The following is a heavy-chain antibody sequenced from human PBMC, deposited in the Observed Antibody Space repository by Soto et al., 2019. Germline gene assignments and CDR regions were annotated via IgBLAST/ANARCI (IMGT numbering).Heavy chain of an antibody. Sequence: ASVKVSCKASGYTFTSYDINWVRQATGQGLEWMGWMNPNSGNTGYAQKFQGRVTMTRNTSISTAYMELSSLRSEDTAVYYCARDSPITMIVVVIKGDAFDIWGQGTMVTVSS. CDR3: ARDSPITMIVVVIKGDAFDI. V-gene: IGHV1-8*01. CDR2: MNPNSGNT. J-gene: IGHJ3*02. CDR1: GYTFTSYD. D-gene: IGHD3-22*01.